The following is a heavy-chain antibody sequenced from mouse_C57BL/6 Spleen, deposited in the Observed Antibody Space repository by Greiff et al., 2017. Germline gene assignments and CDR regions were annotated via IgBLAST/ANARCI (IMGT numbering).Heavy chain of an antibody. D-gene: IGHD3-2*02. Sequence: EVKVVESGGGLVKPGGSLKLSCAASGFTFSSYAMSWVRQTPEKRLEWVATISDGGSYTYYPDNVKGRFTISRDNAKNNLYLQMSHLKSEDTAMYYCARDVDSSGPSWFAYWGQGTLVTVSA. V-gene: IGHV5-4*01. J-gene: IGHJ3*01. CDR3: ARDVDSSGPSWFAY. CDR1: GFTFSSYA. CDR2: ISDGGSYT.